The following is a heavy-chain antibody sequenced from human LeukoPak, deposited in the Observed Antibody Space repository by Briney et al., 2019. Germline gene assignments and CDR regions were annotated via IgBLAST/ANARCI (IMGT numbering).Heavy chain of an antibody. V-gene: IGHV3-53*01. CDR1: GFTVSNNY. D-gene: IGHD6-13*01. CDR2: IYIGGST. CDR3: ATKGVYSSNWYYFDY. Sequence: PGGSLRLSCAASGFTVSNNYMSWVRQAPGKGLEWVSVIYIGGSTYYADSLKGRFTISRDNSQNTLYLQMNSLRAEDTAVYYCATKGVYSSNWYYFDYWGQGTLVTVSS. J-gene: IGHJ4*02.